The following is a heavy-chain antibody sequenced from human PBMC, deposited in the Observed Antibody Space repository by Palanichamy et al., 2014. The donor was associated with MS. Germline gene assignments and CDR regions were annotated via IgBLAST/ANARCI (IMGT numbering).Heavy chain of an antibody. CDR1: GDSVSSNSAA. V-gene: IGHV6-1*01. CDR2: TYYRSRWYD. CDR3: ARGHSSGFEISQYYYYYGMDV. Sequence: QQSGPGLVKPRRPSHSPAISGDSVSSNSAAWNWIRRSPSRGLEWLGRTYYRSRWYDDYAVSVKSRIIINPDTSKNHFSLHLSSVTPEDTAVYYCARGHSSGFEISQYYYYYGMDVWGQGTTVTISS. J-gene: IGHJ6*02. D-gene: IGHD6-19*01.